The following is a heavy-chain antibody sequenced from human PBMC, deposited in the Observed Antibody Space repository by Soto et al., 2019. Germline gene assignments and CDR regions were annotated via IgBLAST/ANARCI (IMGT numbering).Heavy chain of an antibody. D-gene: IGHD3-3*01. CDR1: GGTSTRYA. CDR2: IVPMFGTS. CDR3: NRVSAYDFSSGYL. V-gene: IGHV1-69*06. Sequence: QARLVQSGAEVRKPGSSVKVSCKVTGGTSTRYAINWVRQAPGQGLEWMGGIVPMFGTSKYAQKFQGRVTITADTSTNIGYMELRSLRSEDTAVYYFNRVSAYDFSSGYLWGQGTLVSVSS. J-gene: IGHJ4*02.